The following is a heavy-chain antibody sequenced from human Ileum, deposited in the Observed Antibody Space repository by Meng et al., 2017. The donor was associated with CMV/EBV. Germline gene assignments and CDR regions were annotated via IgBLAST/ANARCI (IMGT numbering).Heavy chain of an antibody. D-gene: IGHD2-21*01. V-gene: IGHV3-21*01. CDR1: GFTFSSYS. CDR2: ISSSSSYI. Sequence: GVLKISCAASGFTFSSYSMNWVRQAPGKGLEWVSSISSSSSYIYYADSVKGRFTISRDNAKNSLYLQMNSLRAEDTAVYYCARVGGDYYYYGMDVWGQGTMVTVSS. CDR3: ARVGGDYYYYGMDV. J-gene: IGHJ6*02.